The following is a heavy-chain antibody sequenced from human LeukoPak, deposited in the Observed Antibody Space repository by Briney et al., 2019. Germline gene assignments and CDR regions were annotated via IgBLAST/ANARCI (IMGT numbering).Heavy chain of an antibody. Sequence: SVKVSCKASGGTFSSYAVSWVPQAPGQGLEWMGGIIPIFGTANYAQKFQGRVTITTDESTSTAYMELSSLRSEDTAVYYCARGDDEDYYDSSGYRYWGQGTLVTVSS. CDR2: IIPIFGTA. V-gene: IGHV1-69*05. CDR3: ARGDDEDYYDSSGYRY. CDR1: GGTFSSYA. J-gene: IGHJ4*02. D-gene: IGHD3-22*01.